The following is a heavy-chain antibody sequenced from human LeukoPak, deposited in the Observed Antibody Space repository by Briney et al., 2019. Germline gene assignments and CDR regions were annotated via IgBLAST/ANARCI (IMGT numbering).Heavy chain of an antibody. CDR2: VYSGGTT. J-gene: IGHJ6*02. Sequence: PGGSLRLSCAAPGFTVSDNYMSWVRQAPGKGLEWVSVVYSGGTTYYADPVKGRFAISRDNSKNTLYLQMSSLRAKDTAVYYCVRDRWPGLGDFWGQGTTVTVSS. V-gene: IGHV3-66*01. CDR3: VRDRWPGLGDF. D-gene: IGHD6-19*01. CDR1: GFTVSDNY.